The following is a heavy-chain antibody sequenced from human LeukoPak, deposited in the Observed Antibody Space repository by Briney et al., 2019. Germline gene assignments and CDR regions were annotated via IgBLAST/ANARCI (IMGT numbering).Heavy chain of an antibody. CDR1: GVTLSNNY. V-gene: IGHV3-66*01. J-gene: IGHJ5*02. CDR2: IYSGGST. Sequence: GGSLRLSCAASGVTLSNNYMRWVRQAPGKGLGWVSLIYSGGSTYYTDSVKGRFIISRDNSKNTLYLQMNSLRAEDTAVYYCARDRSGDDDFWSGYYTNYFDPWGQGTLVTVSS. D-gene: IGHD3-3*01. CDR3: ARDRSGDDDFWSGYYTNYFDP.